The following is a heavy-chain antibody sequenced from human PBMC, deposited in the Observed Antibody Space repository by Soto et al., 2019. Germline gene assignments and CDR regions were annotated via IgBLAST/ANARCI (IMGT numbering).Heavy chain of an antibody. D-gene: IGHD3-22*01. V-gene: IGHV1-46*01. CDR1: GYTFTSYY. CDR3: ARDSSGYYYH. J-gene: IGHJ5*02. Sequence: ASVKVSCTASGYTFTSYYIHWVRQAPGQGLEWMGIINPSGGSTSYAQKFQGRVTMTRDTSTSTVYMELSSLRSEDTAVYYCARDSSGYYYHWGQGTLVTVSS. CDR2: INPSGGST.